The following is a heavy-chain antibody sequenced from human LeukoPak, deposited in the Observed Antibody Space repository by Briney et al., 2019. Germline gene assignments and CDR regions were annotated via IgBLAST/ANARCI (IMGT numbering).Heavy chain of an antibody. CDR3: ARGRTWFGELSY. J-gene: IGHJ4*02. CDR2: ISNSGST. CDR1: GGSISSYY. Sequence: PSETLSLTCTVSGGSISSYYWSWIRQPPGKGLEWIGYISNSGSTDCNPALKSRVTISVDTSKNQFSLKLSSVTGADTAVYYCARGRTWFGELSYWGQGTLVTVSS. D-gene: IGHD3-10*01. V-gene: IGHV4-59*01.